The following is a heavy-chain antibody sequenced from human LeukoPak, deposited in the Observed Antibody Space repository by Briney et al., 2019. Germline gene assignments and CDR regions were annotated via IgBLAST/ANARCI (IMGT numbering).Heavy chain of an antibody. V-gene: IGHV1-18*01. CDR2: ISGYNGNT. Sequence: ASVKVSCKASGYTFTNYGISWVRQAPGQGLEWMGWISGYNGNTNYAQKLQGRVTMTTDTSTSTAYMELRSLRSDDTAVYYCARHPRCVVGGGSCYFDPWGQGTLVTVSS. J-gene: IGHJ5*02. D-gene: IGHD2-15*01. CDR1: GYTFTNYG. CDR3: ARHPRCVVGGGSCYFDP.